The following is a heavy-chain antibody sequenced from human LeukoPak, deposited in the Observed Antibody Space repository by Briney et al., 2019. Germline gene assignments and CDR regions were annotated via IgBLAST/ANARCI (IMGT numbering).Heavy chain of an antibody. D-gene: IGHD4-17*01. CDR1: GFTFSSYA. J-gene: IGHJ3*02. Sequence: GRSLRLSCAASGFTFSSYAMHWVRQAPGKGLEWVAVISYDGGNKYYADSVKGRFTVSRDNSKNTLYLQMNSLRAEDTAVYYCARDDYGDYKAFDIWGQGTMVTVSS. V-gene: IGHV3-30-3*01. CDR3: ARDDYGDYKAFDI. CDR2: ISYDGGNK.